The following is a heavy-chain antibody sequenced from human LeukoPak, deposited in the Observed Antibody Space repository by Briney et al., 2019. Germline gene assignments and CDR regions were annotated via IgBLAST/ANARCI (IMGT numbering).Heavy chain of an antibody. V-gene: IGHV3-53*01. J-gene: IGHJ3*02. Sequence: SGGSLRLSCAASGFTVSSNYMSWVRQAPGKGLEWVSVIYSGGSTYYADSVKGRFTISRDNSKNTLYLQMNSLRAEDTAVYYCARARYSSSWCDAFDIWGQGTMVTVSS. CDR1: GFTVSSNY. CDR3: ARARYSSSWCDAFDI. D-gene: IGHD6-13*01. CDR2: IYSGGST.